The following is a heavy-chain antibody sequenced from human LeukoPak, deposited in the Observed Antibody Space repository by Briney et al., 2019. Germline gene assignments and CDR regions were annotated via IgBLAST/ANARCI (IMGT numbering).Heavy chain of an antibody. D-gene: IGHD3-16*02. J-gene: IGHJ5*02. CDR1: GGSISSSSYY. V-gene: IGHV4-39*07. CDR2: IYYSGST. Sequence: SETLSLTCTVSGGSISSSSYYWGWIRQPPGKGLEWIGSIYYSGSTYYNPSLKSRVTISVDKSKNQFSLKLSSVTAADTAVYYCARVWYDYVWGSYRYLEVPNWFDPWGQGTLVTVSS. CDR3: ARVWYDYVWGSYRYLEVPNWFDP.